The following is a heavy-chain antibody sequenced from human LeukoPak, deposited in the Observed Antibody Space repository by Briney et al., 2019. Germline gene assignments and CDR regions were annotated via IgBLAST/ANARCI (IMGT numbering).Heavy chain of an antibody. CDR1: GGTFSSYA. CDR2: IITILGIA. J-gene: IGHJ2*01. V-gene: IGHV1-69*04. Sequence: ASVKVSCKASGGTFSSYAISWVRQAPGQGLEWMGRIITILGIANYAQKFQGRVTITADKSTSTAYMELSSLRSEDTAVYYCARVVEVEQQWLALGDFDLWGRGTLVTVSS. D-gene: IGHD6-19*01. CDR3: ARVVEVEQQWLALGDFDL.